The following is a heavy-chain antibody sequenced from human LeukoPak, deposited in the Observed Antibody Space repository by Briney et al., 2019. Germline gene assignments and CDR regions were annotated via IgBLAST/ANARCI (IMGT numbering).Heavy chain of an antibody. J-gene: IGHJ4*02. CDR3: ARDGHFDY. CDR1: GFTFSNYN. CDR2: ISSTITM. Sequence: GGCLRLSCAASGFTFSNYNMHWVRQAPGKGLEWVSYISSTITMYYADSVKGRFTISRDNAKNSLYLQMNSLRDEDTAVYYCARDGHFDYWGQGTLVTVSS. V-gene: IGHV3-48*02.